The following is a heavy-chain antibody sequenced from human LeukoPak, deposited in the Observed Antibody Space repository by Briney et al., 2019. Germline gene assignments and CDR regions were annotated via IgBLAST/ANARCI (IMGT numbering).Heavy chain of an antibody. CDR2: ISGSGGST. CDR1: GFTFSSYA. V-gene: IGHV3-23*01. Sequence: GGSLRLSCAASGFTFSSYAMSWVRQAPGQGLEWVSAISGSGGSTYYADSVKGRFTISRDNSKNTLYLQMNSLRAEDTAVYYCAKGTSSYYDSSGSDYWGQGTLVTVSS. D-gene: IGHD3-22*01. CDR3: AKGTSSYYDSSGSDY. J-gene: IGHJ4*02.